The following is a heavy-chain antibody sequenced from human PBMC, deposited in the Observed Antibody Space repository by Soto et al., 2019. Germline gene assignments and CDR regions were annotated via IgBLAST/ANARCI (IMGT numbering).Heavy chain of an antibody. D-gene: IGHD1-1*01. CDR1: GFTFSNYG. J-gene: IGHJ4*02. CDR2: ISYDGSSQ. CDR3: AKGTGPTSGDYFDY. Sequence: GGSLRLSCAASGFTFSNYGMHWVRQAPGKGLEWVAVISYDGSSQFYADSVRGRFTISRDNSNNTLYVQLNSLRAEDTALYYCAKGTGPTSGDYFDYWGQGTLVTVSS. V-gene: IGHV3-30*18.